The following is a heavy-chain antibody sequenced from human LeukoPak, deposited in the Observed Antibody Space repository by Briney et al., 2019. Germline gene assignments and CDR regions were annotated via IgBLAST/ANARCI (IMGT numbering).Heavy chain of an antibody. CDR1: GYTFITYY. D-gene: IGHD3-22*01. Sequence: ASVKVSCKTSGYTFITYYIHWVRQVPGQGLEWMGWISPYNGNTNYAQKLQGRVTMTTDTSTSTAYMDLRSLRSDDTAVYYCARKLYDSSRYGQTYYFDYWGQGTLVTVSS. J-gene: IGHJ4*02. CDR2: ISPYNGNT. CDR3: ARKLYDSSRYGQTYYFDY. V-gene: IGHV1-18*04.